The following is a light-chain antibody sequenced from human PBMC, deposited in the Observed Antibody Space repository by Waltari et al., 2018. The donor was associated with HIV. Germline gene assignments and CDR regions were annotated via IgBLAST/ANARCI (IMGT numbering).Light chain of an antibody. Sequence: EIVLTQSPGTRSLSPGERATLSCRASQSVSSRSLAWYQQRPGQAPRLLISGASSRATGIPDRFSGSGSGTDFTLTISRLEPEDFAVYYCQQYGASPRTFGQGTKVEIK. CDR1: QSVSSRS. J-gene: IGKJ1*01. V-gene: IGKV3-20*01. CDR2: GAS. CDR3: QQYGASPRT.